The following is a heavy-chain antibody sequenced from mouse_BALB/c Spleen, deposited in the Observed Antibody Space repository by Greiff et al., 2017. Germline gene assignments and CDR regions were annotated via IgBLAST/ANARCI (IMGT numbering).Heavy chain of an antibody. J-gene: IGHJ2*01. CDR3: ASLDYGSSSY. Sequence: ESGPGLVKPSQSLSLTCSVTGYSITSGYYWNWIRQFPGNKLEWMGYISYDGSNNYNPSLKNRISITRDTSKNQFFLKLNSVTTEDTATYYCASLDYGSSSYWGQGTTLTVSS. D-gene: IGHD1-1*01. CDR2: ISYDGSN. CDR1: GYSITSGYY. V-gene: IGHV3-6*02.